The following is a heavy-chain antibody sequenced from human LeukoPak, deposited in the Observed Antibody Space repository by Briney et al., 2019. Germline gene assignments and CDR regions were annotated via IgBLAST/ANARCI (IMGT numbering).Heavy chain of an antibody. CDR2: IRYDGSNK. CDR3: ARGAWTAYYFDY. Sequence: TGGSLRLSCAASGFTFSSYGMHWVRQAPGKGLEWVAFIRYDGSNKYYAESVKGRFTISRDNSKNTLYLQMNSLRAEDTAVYYCARGAWTAYYFDYWGQGTLVTVSS. D-gene: IGHD3/OR15-3a*01. V-gene: IGHV3-30*02. CDR1: GFTFSSYG. J-gene: IGHJ4*02.